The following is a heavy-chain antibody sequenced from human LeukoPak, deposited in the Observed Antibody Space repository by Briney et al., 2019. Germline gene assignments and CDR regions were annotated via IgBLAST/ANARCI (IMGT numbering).Heavy chain of an antibody. Sequence: PGGSLRLSCAASGFTFSNYAMHWVRQAPGKGLEWVAVISYDGSNKYYADSVKGQFTTSRDNSKNTLYLQMNSLRAEDTAVYYCAKDQALAGIQLWLRTFDHWGQGTLVTVSS. CDR2: ISYDGSNK. CDR1: GFTFSNYA. J-gene: IGHJ4*02. V-gene: IGHV3-30-3*01. CDR3: AKDQALAGIQLWLRTFDH. D-gene: IGHD5-18*01.